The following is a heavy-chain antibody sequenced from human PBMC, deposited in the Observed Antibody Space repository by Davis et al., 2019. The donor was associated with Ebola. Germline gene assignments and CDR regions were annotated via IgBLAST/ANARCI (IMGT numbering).Heavy chain of an antibody. CDR3: ATDRNWDFDH. V-gene: IGHV3-48*01. CDR1: GFTFSSYS. D-gene: IGHD7-27*01. CDR2: ISSSSSTI. J-gene: IGHJ4*02. Sequence: GESLKISCAASGFTFSSYSMNWVRQAPGKGLEWVSYISSSSSTIYYADSVKGRFTISRDNAKNSLYLQINSLRAEDTAVYYCATDRNWDFDHWGQGTLVTVSS.